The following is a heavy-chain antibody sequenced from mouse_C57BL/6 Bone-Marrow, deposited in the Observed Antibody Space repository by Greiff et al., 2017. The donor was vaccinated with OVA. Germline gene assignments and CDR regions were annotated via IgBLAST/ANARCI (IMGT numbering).Heavy chain of an antibody. Sequence: EVKLVESGPGLAKPSQTLSLTCSVTGYSITSDYWNWIRKFPGNKLEYMGNISYRGSTYYNTSLKSGNSIIRDTTKNPSYLQFKSVTTDDTATYYCARVYSNLWAMDDWGQGTSVTVSS. D-gene: IGHD2-5*01. V-gene: IGHV3-8*01. CDR1: GYSITSDY. CDR3: ARVYSNLWAMDD. CDR2: ISYRGST. J-gene: IGHJ4*01.